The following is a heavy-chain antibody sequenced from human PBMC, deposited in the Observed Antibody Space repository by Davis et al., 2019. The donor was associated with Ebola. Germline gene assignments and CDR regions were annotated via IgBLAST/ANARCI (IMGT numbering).Heavy chain of an antibody. CDR3: ARVITYYYDRSGYGTNWFDP. D-gene: IGHD3-22*01. CDR2: IYYSGST. CDR1: GGSISSYY. Sequence: SETLSLTCTVPGGSISSYYWSWNRQLPGKGLEWIGYIYYSGSTNYNPSLKSRVTISVDTSKNLFSLKLSSVTAADTAVYYCARVITYYYDRSGYGTNWFDPWGQGTLVTVSS. J-gene: IGHJ5*02. V-gene: IGHV4-59*01.